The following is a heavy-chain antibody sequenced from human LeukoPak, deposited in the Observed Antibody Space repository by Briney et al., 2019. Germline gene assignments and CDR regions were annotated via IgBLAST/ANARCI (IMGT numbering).Heavy chain of an antibody. CDR1: GGSISSYY. D-gene: IGHD6-19*01. CDR3: ARGPRSSDWYGIDY. J-gene: IGHJ4*02. Sequence: SETLSLTCTVSGGSISSYYWSGIRQPAGKGLEWIGRIYSSGSTNYNPSLKSRVTVSVDTSKNQFSLKLSSVTAADTAVYYCARGPRSSDWYGIDYWGRGTLVTVSS. CDR2: IYSSGST. V-gene: IGHV4-4*07.